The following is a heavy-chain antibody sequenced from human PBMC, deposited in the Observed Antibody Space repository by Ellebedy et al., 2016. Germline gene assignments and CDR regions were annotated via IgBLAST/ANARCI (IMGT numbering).Heavy chain of an antibody. CDR2: INHSGST. D-gene: IGHD5-18*01. CDR1: GGSFSGYY. Sequence: SETLSLXXAVYGGSFSGYYWSWIRQPPGKGLEWIGEINHSGSTNYNPSLKSRVTISVDTSKNQFSLKLSSVTAADTAVYYCARGSIYSYGGEYYYYYGMDVWGQGTTVTVSS. J-gene: IGHJ6*02. CDR3: ARGSIYSYGGEYYYYYGMDV. V-gene: IGHV4-34*01.